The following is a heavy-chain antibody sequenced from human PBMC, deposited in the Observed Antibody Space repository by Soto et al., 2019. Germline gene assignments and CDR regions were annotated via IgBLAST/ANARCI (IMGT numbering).Heavy chain of an antibody. V-gene: IGHV3-73*01. J-gene: IGHJ6*02. D-gene: IGHD2-15*01. CDR2: IRTKANSYAT. CDR3: TGSLLAYCSGGKCHTDYYYYGMDV. Sequence: PGESLKISCAASGFTFRGSAMHWVRQASGKGLEWVGRIRTKANSYATAYAASVQGRFTISRDDSKSTAYLQMNSLKTEDTAVYYCTGSLLAYCSGGKCHTDYYYYGMDVWGQGTSDTGSS. CDR1: GFTFRGSA.